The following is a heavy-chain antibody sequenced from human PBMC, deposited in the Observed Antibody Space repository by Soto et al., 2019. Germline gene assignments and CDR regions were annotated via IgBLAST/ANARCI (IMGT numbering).Heavy chain of an antibody. CDR2: ISVSGGGT. D-gene: IGHD1-26*01. V-gene: IGHV3-23*01. CDR1: AFTFNTYA. CDR3: AKSGGASPYYFDY. Sequence: GGSLRLSCAASAFTFNTYAMGWVRQAPGKGLEWVSAISVSGGGTYYADSVKGRFTISRDTSKNTLFLQMNSLRADDTAVYYCAKSGGASPYYFDYWGRGTLVTVSS. J-gene: IGHJ4*02.